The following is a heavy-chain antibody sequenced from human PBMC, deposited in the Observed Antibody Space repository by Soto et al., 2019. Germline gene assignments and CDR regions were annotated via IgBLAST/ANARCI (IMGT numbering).Heavy chain of an antibody. J-gene: IGHJ4*02. CDR2: ISYDGNNK. CDR3: AKDQGSSWYEIDY. V-gene: IGHV3-30*18. Sequence: GSLRLSCAASGFTFSSYGMHWVRQAPGKGLEWVAVISYDGNNKYYADSVKGRFTISRDNSKNTLYLQMNSLRAEDTAVYSCAKDQGSSWYEIDYWGQGTLVTVSS. D-gene: IGHD6-13*01. CDR1: GFTFSSYG.